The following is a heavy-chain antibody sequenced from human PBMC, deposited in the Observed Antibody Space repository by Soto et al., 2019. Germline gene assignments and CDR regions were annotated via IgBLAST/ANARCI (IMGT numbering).Heavy chain of an antibody. V-gene: IGHV1-18*01. Sequence: ASVKVSCKSSRYTLSMSGISWVRQAPGQGLEWMGWISGYNGNTNYEQKFQDRVTMTTDTTTNTAYMELRSLRSDDTAVYYCAREGPRPYYYYGMDVWG. J-gene: IGHJ6*02. CDR2: ISGYNGNT. CDR3: AREGPRPYYYYGMDV. CDR1: RYTLSMSG.